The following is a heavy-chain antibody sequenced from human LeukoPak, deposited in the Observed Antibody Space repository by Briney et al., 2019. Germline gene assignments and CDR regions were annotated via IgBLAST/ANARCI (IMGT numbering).Heavy chain of an antibody. CDR2: IWHDGSNK. Sequence: GRSLRVSCVASGFTFSIYGMHWVGQAPGKGLEWVAIIWHDGSNKYYADSVEGRFAISRDNSKNTLYLQMNSLRAEDTAVYYCARDRVGRQQLLSPSDYWGQGTLVTVSS. D-gene: IGHD6-13*01. J-gene: IGHJ4*02. CDR1: GFTFSIYG. V-gene: IGHV3-33*01. CDR3: ARDRVGRQQLLSPSDY.